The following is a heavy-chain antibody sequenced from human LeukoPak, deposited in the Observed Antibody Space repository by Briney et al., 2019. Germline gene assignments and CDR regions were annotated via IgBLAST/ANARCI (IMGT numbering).Heavy chain of an antibody. Sequence: GGSLRLSCAASGFTFNNYAMSWVRQAPGKGLEWVSSIRSSSSYIYYADSVKGRFTISRDNAKNSLYLQMNSLRAENTAVYYCARDWYGSASYYFDYWGQGTLVTVSS. CDR2: IRSSSSYI. D-gene: IGHD3-10*01. V-gene: IGHV3-21*01. CDR1: GFTFNNYA. CDR3: ARDWYGSASYYFDY. J-gene: IGHJ4*02.